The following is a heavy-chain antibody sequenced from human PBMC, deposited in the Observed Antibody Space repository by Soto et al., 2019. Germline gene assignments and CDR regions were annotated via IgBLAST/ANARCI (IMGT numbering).Heavy chain of an antibody. CDR2: IYYSGST. CDR3: ARRPTHFWFDL. CDR1: GGAISSSSYF. V-gene: IGHV4-39*01. D-gene: IGHD4-17*01. J-gene: IGHJ5*02. Sequence: QLQLQESGPGLVKPSETLSLTCTVSGGAISSSSYFWGWIRPPPGKGLEWIGRIYYSGSTYYNPSLYIRVAVPVYTSKTRFSPTPSCVTAADTAVYYCARRPTHFWFDLWSQCTLVTVSS.